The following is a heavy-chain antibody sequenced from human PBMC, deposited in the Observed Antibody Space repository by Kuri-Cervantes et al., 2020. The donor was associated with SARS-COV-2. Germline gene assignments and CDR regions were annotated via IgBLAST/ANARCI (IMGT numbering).Heavy chain of an antibody. CDR2: MNPDTGNA. J-gene: IGHJ6*03. V-gene: IGHV1-8*02. CDR1: GYTFTNND. D-gene: IGHD3-10*01. Sequence: ASVKVSCKASGYTFTNNDVNWLRQASGQGLEWMGWMNPDTGNAGYAQKFQGRVTMTRDTSISTAYMELSRLRSDDTAVYYCARVVRTMVRGVIITEEDYYYYYMDVWGKGTTVTVSS. CDR3: ARVVRTMVRGVIITEEDYYYYYMDV.